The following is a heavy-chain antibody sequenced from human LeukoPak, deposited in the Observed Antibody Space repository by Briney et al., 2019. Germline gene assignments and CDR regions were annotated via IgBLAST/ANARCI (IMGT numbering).Heavy chain of an antibody. V-gene: IGHV4-31*03. CDR3: ARDVFSGFGC. Sequence: SETLSLTCTVSGGSISSGGYYWSWIRQHPGKGLEWIGYIYYSGSTYYNPSLKSRVTISVDTSKNQFSLKLSSVTAADTAVYYCARDVFSGFGCWGQGTLVTVSS. D-gene: IGHD6-19*01. CDR2: IYYSGST. J-gene: IGHJ4*02. CDR1: GGSISSGGYY.